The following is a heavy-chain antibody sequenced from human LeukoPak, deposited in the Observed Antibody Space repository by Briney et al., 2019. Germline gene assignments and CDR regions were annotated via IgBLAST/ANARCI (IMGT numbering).Heavy chain of an antibody. Sequence: GGSLRLSCAASGFTFSSYSMNWVRQAPGKGLEWVSSISSSSSYIYYADSVKGRFTISRDNAKNPLYLQMNSLRAEDTAVYYCARDRAGEVDYWGQGTLVTVSS. CDR3: ARDRAGEVDY. CDR2: ISSSSSYI. J-gene: IGHJ4*02. CDR1: GFTFSSYS. V-gene: IGHV3-21*01. D-gene: IGHD1-26*01.